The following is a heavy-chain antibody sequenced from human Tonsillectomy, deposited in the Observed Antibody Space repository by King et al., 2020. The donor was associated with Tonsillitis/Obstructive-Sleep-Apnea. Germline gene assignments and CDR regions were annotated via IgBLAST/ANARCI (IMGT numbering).Heavy chain of an antibody. D-gene: IGHD4-11*01. J-gene: IGHJ4*02. V-gene: IGHV1-2*02. Sequence: QLVQSGAEVKKPGASVKVSCKASGYTFTGYYIHWVRQAPGQGLEWMGWINPNSGGTNYEQKFQGRVTMTRDTSISTAYMELSRLRSDDTAVYYCAREYSNYGLDYFDYWGQGTLVTVSS. CDR3: AREYSNYGLDYFDY. CDR2: INPNSGGT. CDR1: GYTFTGYY.